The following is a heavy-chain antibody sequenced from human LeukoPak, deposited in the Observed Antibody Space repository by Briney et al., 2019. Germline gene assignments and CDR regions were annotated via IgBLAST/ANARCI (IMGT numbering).Heavy chain of an antibody. D-gene: IGHD6-13*01. CDR3: ARGGIAAAVTGY. Sequence: SVKVSCKASGGTFSSYAISWVRQAPGQGLEWMGGIIPIFGTANYAQKFQGRVTITADKSTSTAYMELSSLRSKDTAVYYCARGGIAAAVTGYWGQGTLVTVSS. CDR1: GGTFSSYA. V-gene: IGHV1-69*06. CDR2: IIPIFGTA. J-gene: IGHJ4*02.